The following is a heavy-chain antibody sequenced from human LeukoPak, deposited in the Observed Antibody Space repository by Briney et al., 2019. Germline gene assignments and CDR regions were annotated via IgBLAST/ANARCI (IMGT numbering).Heavy chain of an antibody. D-gene: IGHD6-13*01. V-gene: IGHV3-48*03. CDR2: ISSRAGTI. J-gene: IGHJ4*02. CDR1: GFTFSSYE. CDR3: ARVGALSSSWLLY. Sequence: GGSLRLSCSASGFTFSSYEMNWVRQAPGKGLEWVSSISSRAGTIYYADSVKGRFTISRDNAENSLYLQMNSLRVEDTAVYYCARVGALSSSWLLYWGQGTLVTVSS.